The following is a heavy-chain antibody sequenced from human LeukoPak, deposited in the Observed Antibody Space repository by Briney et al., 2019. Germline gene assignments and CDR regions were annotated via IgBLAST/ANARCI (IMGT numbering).Heavy chain of an antibody. CDR1: GGSISSYY. V-gene: IGHV4-4*07. D-gene: IGHD3-3*01. Sequence: PSETLSLTCTVSGGSISSYYWSWIRQPAGKGLEWIGRIYTSGSTNYNPSLKSRVTMSVDTSKNQFSLKLSSVTAADTAVYYFARNPSTDFWSGYPLWFDPWGQGTLVTVSS. J-gene: IGHJ5*02. CDR2: IYTSGST. CDR3: ARNPSTDFWSGYPLWFDP.